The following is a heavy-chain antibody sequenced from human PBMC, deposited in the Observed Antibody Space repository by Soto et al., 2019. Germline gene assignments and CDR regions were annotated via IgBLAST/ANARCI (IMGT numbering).Heavy chain of an antibody. D-gene: IGHD1-20*01. J-gene: IGHJ5*01. Sequence: QVQLQESGPGLLEPSGTLSLTCTVSGDSISTAHWWSWVRQPPGKGLEWIGEISHTGSTNYSPSLRGRITVSLDRSQNQFSLTLTSVTAADTAVYYCAGHRLSYPGISWGQGTLVTVST. CDR2: ISHTGST. CDR1: GDSISTAHW. V-gene: IGHV4-4*02. CDR3: AGHRLSYPGIS.